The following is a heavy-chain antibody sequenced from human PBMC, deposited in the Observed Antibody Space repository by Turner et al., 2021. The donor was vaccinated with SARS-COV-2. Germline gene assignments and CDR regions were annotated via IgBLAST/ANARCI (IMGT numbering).Heavy chain of an antibody. D-gene: IGHD3-10*01. Sequence: QVQLQQWGAGLVKPSETLSLTCGVSGGLFSTYYWSWIRQSPGKGLEWIAEIKRSGSTNYSPSLKSRVTISVDTPKRQISLNLTSVTAADTAIYFCARGQSRGFYGSGSRRFDYWGQGTQVTVSS. CDR2: IKRSGST. CDR1: GGLFSTYY. V-gene: IGHV4-34*01. CDR3: ARGQSRGFYGSGSRRFDY. J-gene: IGHJ4*02.